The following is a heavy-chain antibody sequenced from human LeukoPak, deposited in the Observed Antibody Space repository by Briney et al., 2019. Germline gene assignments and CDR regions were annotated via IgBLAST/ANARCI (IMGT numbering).Heavy chain of an antibody. CDR2: IRGKANSYAT. V-gene: IGHV3-73*01. J-gene: IGHJ4*02. CDR3: TRRDYYDSSGYYDY. D-gene: IGHD3-22*01. Sequence: GGSLKLSCAASGFTFSGSAMHWVRQASGKGLEWVGRIRGKANSYATAYAASVKGRFTISRDNSKNTAYLQMNSLKTEDTAVYYCTRRDYYDSSGYYDYWGQGTLVTLSS. CDR1: GFTFSGSA.